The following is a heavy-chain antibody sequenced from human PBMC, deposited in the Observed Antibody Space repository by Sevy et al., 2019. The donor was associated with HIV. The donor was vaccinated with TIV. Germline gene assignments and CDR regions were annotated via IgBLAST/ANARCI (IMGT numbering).Heavy chain of an antibody. D-gene: IGHD2-2*01. CDR1: GYTFTSYG. V-gene: IGHV1-18*01. J-gene: IGHJ6*02. CDR2: ISAYNRNT. CDR3: ASQDIVVVPAAKNPNDTPDYYYYYGMDV. Sequence: ASVKVSCKASGYTFTSYGISWVRQAPGQGLEWMGWISAYNRNTNYAQKLQGRVTMTTDTSTSTAYMELRSLRSDDTAVYYCASQDIVVVPAAKNPNDTPDYYYYYGMDVWGQGTTVTVSS.